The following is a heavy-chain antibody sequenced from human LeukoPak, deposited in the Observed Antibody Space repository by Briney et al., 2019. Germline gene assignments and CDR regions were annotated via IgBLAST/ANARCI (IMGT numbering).Heavy chain of an antibody. V-gene: IGHV4-59*08. D-gene: IGHD1-1*01. CDR2: IYYSGST. CDR1: GGSISSYY. CDR3: ARHKGLERRVWFDP. J-gene: IGHJ5*02. Sequence: KTSETLSLTCTVSGGSISSYYWSWIRQPPGKGLEWIGYIYYSGSTNYNPSLKSRVIISVDTSKNQFSLKLSSVTAADTAVYYCARHKGLERRVWFDPWGQGTLVTVSS.